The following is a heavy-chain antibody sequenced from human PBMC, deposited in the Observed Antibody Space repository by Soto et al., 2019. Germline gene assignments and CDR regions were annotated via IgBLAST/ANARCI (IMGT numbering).Heavy chain of an antibody. CDR3: ARDRKSSIAARPTLYGMDV. CDR1: GFTFSSYG. V-gene: IGHV3-33*01. CDR2: IWYDGSNK. Sequence: GGSLRLSCAASGFTFSSYGMHWVRQAPGKGLEWVAVIWYDGSNKYYADSVKGRFTIPRDNSKNTLYLQMNSLRAEDTAVYYCARDRKSSIAARPTLYGMDVWGQGTTVTVSS. J-gene: IGHJ6*02. D-gene: IGHD6-6*01.